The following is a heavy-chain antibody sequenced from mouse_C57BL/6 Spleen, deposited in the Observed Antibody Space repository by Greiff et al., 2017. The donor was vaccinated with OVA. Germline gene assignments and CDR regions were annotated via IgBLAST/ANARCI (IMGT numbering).Heavy chain of an antibody. CDR3: AIWGLLQDFDY. J-gene: IGHJ2*01. CDR2: IDPSDSYT. Sequence: QVQLQQSGAELVMPGASVKLSCKASGYTFTSYWMHWVKQRPGQGLEWIGEIDPSDSYTNYNQKFKGKSTLTVDKSSSTAYMQLSSLTSEDSAVYYCAIWGLLQDFDYWGQGTTLTVSS. D-gene: IGHD2-3*01. V-gene: IGHV1-69*01. CDR1: GYTFTSYW.